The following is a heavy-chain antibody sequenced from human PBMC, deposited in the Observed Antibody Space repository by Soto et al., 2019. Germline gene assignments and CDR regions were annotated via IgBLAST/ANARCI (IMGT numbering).Heavy chain of an antibody. J-gene: IGHJ4*02. CDR3: AKDARPGYRGETRNYFDY. V-gene: IGHV3-23*01. Sequence: EVQLLESGGGLVQPGGSLRLSCAASGFTFSSYAMSWVRQAPGKGLEWVSAISGSGGSTYYADSVKGRFTISRDNSKNTLYLQMNSLRAEDTAVYYCAKDARPGYRGETRNYFDYWGQGTLVTVSS. D-gene: IGHD4-17*01. CDR1: GFTFSSYA. CDR2: ISGSGGST.